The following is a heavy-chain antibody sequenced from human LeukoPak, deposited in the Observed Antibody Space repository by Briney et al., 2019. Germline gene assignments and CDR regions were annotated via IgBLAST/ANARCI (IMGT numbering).Heavy chain of an antibody. D-gene: IGHD1-26*01. CDR2: ISSSSYI. V-gene: IGHV3-21*01. CDR1: GFTFSSYS. Sequence: GGSLRLSCAASGFTFSSYSMNWVRQAPGKGLEWVSSISSSSYIYYADSVKGRFTISRDNAKNSLYLQMNSLRAEDTAVYYCAREGSGSYPADDAFDIWGQGTMVTVSS. CDR3: AREGSGSYPADDAFDI. J-gene: IGHJ3*02.